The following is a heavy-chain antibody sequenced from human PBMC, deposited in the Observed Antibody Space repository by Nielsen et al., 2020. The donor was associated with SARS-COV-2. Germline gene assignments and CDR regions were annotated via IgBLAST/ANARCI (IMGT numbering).Heavy chain of an antibody. V-gene: IGHV1-8*02. CDR2: INPNSGNT. CDR3: ARAPAFCSSITCSAGGYYFDY. J-gene: IGHJ4*02. Sequence: ASVKVSCKASGYTFTGYYMHWVRQAPGQGLEWMGRINPNSGNTGFAQKFQGRITMARNTSMSAAYMELSDLRSEDTAVYYCARAPAFCSSITCSAGGYYFDYWGQGTLVTVSS. CDR1: GYTFTGYY. D-gene: IGHD2-2*01.